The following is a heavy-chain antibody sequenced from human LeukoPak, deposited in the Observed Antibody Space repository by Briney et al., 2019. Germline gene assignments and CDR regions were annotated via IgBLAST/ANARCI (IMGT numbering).Heavy chain of an antibody. Sequence: ASVKVSCKASGYTFTSYYMHWVRQAPGQGLEWMGIINPSGGSTSYAQKFQGRVTMTRDTSISTAYMELSRLRSDDTAVYYCARILGYCSSTSCHYFDYWGQGTLVTVSS. CDR2: INPSGGST. CDR1: GYTFTSYY. CDR3: ARILGYCSSTSCHYFDY. J-gene: IGHJ4*02. D-gene: IGHD2-2*01. V-gene: IGHV1-46*01.